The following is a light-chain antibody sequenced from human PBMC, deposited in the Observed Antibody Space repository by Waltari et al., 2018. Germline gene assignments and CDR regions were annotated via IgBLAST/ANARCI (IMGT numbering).Light chain of an antibody. V-gene: IGKV1-5*03. CDR2: KAS. J-gene: IGKJ2*01. CDR3: HQYNSFWGT. CDR1: QNISRW. Sequence: DIQMTQFPSTLSASVGDRVTITCRASQNISRWLAWYQQTPGKAPRLLIYKASNLHSGVPSRFSGSGSETEFTLTISSLQPNDFATYYCHQYNSFWGTFGQGTKLDI.